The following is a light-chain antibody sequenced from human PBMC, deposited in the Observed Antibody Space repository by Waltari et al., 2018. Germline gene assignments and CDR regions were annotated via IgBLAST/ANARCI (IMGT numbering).Light chain of an antibody. CDR3: QQYNEWPHT. V-gene: IGKV3-15*01. CDR1: QSIGSS. J-gene: IGKJ2*01. CDR2: GAS. Sequence: EIVMTQSPGTLSVSPGERATLSCRASQSIGSSLVWFQQEPGPGPRLLIYGASTRATDIPARFSGSGSGKDFTLTIHSLQSEDFAFYYCQQYNEWPHTFGQGTKLEI.